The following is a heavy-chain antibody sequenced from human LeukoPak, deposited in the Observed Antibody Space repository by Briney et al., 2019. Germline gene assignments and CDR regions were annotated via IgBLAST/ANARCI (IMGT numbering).Heavy chain of an antibody. CDR3: ARSRGAVAGIGYFDL. D-gene: IGHD6-19*01. V-gene: IGHV4-59*08. CDR2: IYYSGST. J-gene: IGHJ2*01. Sequence: SETLSLTCTVSGGSISSYYWSWIRQPPGKGLEWIGYIYYSGSTNYNPSLKSRVTISVDTSKNQFSLKLSSVTAADTAVYYCARSRGAVAGIGYFDLWGRGTLVTVS. CDR1: GGSISSYY.